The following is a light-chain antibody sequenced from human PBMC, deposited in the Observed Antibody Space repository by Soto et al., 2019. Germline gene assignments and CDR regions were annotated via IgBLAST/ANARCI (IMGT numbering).Light chain of an antibody. J-gene: IGKJ3*01. CDR2: AAS. CDR1: QSISNN. CDR3: QQTYSSST. V-gene: IGKV1-39*01. Sequence: DIQMTQSPSSLSASVGDRVTITCRASQSISNNLNWYHQKPGKPPKLLIFAASTLQSGVPSRFSGGGYGTDFTLTINSLQPEDFATYYCQQTYSSSTFGPGTKVDIK.